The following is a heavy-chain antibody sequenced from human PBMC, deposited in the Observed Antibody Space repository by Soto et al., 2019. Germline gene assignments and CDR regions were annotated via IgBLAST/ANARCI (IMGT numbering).Heavy chain of an antibody. D-gene: IGHD1-26*01. J-gene: IGHJ4*02. V-gene: IGHV3-21*01. CDR3: ARDRGGSYYSDY. Sequence: LRLSCAASGFTFSSYSMNWVRQAPGKGLEWVSSISSSSSYIYYADSVKGRFTISRDNAKNSLYLQMNSLRAEDTAVYYCARDRGGSYYSDYWGQGTLVTVSS. CDR2: ISSSSSYI. CDR1: GFTFSSYS.